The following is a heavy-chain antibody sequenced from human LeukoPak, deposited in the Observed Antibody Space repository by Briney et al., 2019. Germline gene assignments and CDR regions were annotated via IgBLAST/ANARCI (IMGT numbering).Heavy chain of an antibody. V-gene: IGHV4-59*01. Sequence: PPETLSLTCTVSGGSISSYYWSWIRQPPGKGLEWIGYIYSSGNPNYNPSLKSRLTISIDTSKNQFSLKLSSVTAADTAMYYCGRSRNDYVWGSSIDYWGQGTLVTVSS. CDR3: GRSRNDYVWGSSIDY. CDR1: GGSISSYY. D-gene: IGHD3-16*01. CDR2: IYSSGNP. J-gene: IGHJ4*02.